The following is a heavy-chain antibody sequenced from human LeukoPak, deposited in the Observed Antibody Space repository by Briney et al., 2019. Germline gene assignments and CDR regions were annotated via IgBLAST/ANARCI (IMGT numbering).Heavy chain of an antibody. J-gene: IGHJ4*02. CDR2: IRSSDSTT. D-gene: IGHD2-2*01. CDR1: GFSFSRYG. V-gene: IGHV3-48*04. Sequence: GGSLRLSCAASGFSFSRYGMKWVRQAPGKGLEWLSYIRSSDSTTYYADSVKGRFTISRDNAKNSLYLQMNSLRAEDTAVYYCARWRCSSTSCFFDYWGQGTLVTVSS. CDR3: ARWRCSSTSCFFDY.